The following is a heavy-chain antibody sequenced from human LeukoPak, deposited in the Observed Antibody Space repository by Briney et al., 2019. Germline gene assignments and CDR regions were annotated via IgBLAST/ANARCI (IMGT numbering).Heavy chain of an antibody. CDR1: GFPFSSYG. J-gene: IGHJ4*01. D-gene: IGHD1-26*01. CDR3: ASGGPTRGTLEY. Sequence: PGGSLSLSCAASGFPFSSYGMYWVRQTPDKGLQWVAYLRKDATYSNYADSVRGRFTISRDNSKNTLDLQMSSLRVEDTAVYYCASGGPTRGTLEYCGHGTLVTVSS. CDR2: LRKDATYS. V-gene: IGHV3-30*02.